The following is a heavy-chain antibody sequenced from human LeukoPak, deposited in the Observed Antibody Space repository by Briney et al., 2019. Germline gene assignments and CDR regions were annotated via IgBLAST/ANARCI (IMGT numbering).Heavy chain of an antibody. D-gene: IGHD5-24*01. V-gene: IGHV3-49*04. CDR2: IRSKANDETT. J-gene: IGHJ4*02. CDR1: GFTFSSYS. CDR3: TRTGRWLQPY. Sequence: GGSLRLSCAASGFTFSSYSMNWVRQAPGKGLEWVGFIRSKANDETTEYAASVKGRFTISRDDSKSIAYLQMNSLKTEDTAVYYCTRTGRWLQPYWGQGTLVTVSS.